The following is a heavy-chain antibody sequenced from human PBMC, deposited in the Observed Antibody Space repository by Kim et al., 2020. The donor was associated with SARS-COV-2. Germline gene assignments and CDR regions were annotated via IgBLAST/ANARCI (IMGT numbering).Heavy chain of an antibody. CDR3: ARAPESVVVVAILDY. V-gene: IGHV3-30-3*01. D-gene: IGHD2-15*01. Sequence: GGSLRLSCAASGFTFSSYAMHWVRQAPGKGLEWVAVISYDGSNKYYADSVKGRFTISRDNSKNTLYLQMNSLRAEDTAVYYCARAPESVVVVAILDYWGQGTLVTVSS. CDR1: GFTFSSYA. J-gene: IGHJ4*02. CDR2: ISYDGSNK.